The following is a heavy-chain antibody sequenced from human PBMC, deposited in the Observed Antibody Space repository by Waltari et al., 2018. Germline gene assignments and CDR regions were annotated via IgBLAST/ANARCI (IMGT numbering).Heavy chain of an antibody. D-gene: IGHD3-9*01. CDR2: LNPKSRST. Sequence: QGQRVRSGAEVKKPGXSVKVSCTASGYNFTXYDIXWVRQGXGXGHEWRGWLNPKSRSTSLTKKFEGRLXMTSDNPMXAAYXELXNLGPXGXAVYYGAXXXNYDXVPGPEGPNXXCSGMDGXGQGTPVIVXS. V-gene: IGHV1-8*02. CDR1: GYNFTXYD. J-gene: IGHJ6*02. CDR3: AXXXNYDXVPGPEGPNXXCSGMDG.